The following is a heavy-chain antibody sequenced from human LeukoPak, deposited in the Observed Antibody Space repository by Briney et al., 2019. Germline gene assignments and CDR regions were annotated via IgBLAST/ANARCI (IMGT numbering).Heavy chain of an antibody. CDR3: TRRGRDY. CDR2: INHSGST. D-gene: IGHD3-16*01. J-gene: IGHJ4*02. V-gene: IGHV4-34*01. CDR1: GGSFSGYY. Sequence: SSETLSLTCAVYGGSFSGYYWSWIRQPPGKGLEWTGEINHSGSTNYNPSLKSRVTISVDTSKNQFSLKLSSVTAADTAVYYCTRRGRDYWGQGTLVTVSS.